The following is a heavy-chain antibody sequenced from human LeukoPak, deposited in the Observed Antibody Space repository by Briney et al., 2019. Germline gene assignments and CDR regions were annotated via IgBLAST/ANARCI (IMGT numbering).Heavy chain of an antibody. J-gene: IGHJ4*02. CDR3: ARVSLTMIQGAEPLDY. CDR2: INPNSGGT. Sequence: RASVKVSCKASGYTFTGYYIHWVRQSPGQGLEWRGWINPNSGGTNYPQKFRGRVTMTRATSISTANMELSRLRSDDTAVYYCARVSLTMIQGAEPLDYWGQGTLVTVSS. D-gene: IGHD3-10*01. CDR1: GYTFTGYY. V-gene: IGHV1-2*02.